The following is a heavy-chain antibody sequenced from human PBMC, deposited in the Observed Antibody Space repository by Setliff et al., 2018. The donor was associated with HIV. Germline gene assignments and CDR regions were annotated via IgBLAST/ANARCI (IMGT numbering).Heavy chain of an antibody. V-gene: IGHV4-34*01. CDR3: ARESPSSSWFYFDF. Sequence: SETLSLTCAVYGGSFSDYYWTWIRQSPGKGLEWIGEINHRGSTNYNPSLKSRVTVSVDTSKSQFSLKLGSVTAADTAVYYCARESPSSSWFYFDFWGQGTLVTVSS. CDR1: GGSFSDYY. J-gene: IGHJ4*02. CDR2: INHRGST. D-gene: IGHD6-13*01.